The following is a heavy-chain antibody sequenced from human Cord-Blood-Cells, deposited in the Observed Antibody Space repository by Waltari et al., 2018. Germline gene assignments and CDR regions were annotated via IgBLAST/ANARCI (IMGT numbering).Heavy chain of an antibody. V-gene: IGHV4-34*01. CDR2: INHSGST. J-gene: IGHJ2*01. Sequence: QVQLQQWGAGLLKPSETLSLTCAVYGGSFSGYYWSWIRQPPGKGLEWIGEINHSGSTNYNPSLKSRGTKSVEPSKNQFSLRRSSVTAADTAVYYCARVVPTYCSSTSCYRIYWYFDLWGRGTLVTVSS. D-gene: IGHD2-2*01. CDR1: GGSFSGYY. CDR3: ARVVPTYCSSTSCYRIYWYFDL.